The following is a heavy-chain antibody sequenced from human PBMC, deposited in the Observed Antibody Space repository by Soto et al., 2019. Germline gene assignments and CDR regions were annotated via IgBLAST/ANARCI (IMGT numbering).Heavy chain of an antibody. V-gene: IGHV3-30*18. CDR3: AKVTYYYDSSGSLDY. Sequence: GGFLRLSCAASGFTFSSYGRHWVRQAPGKGLEWVAVISYDGGNKYYADSVKGRFTISRDNSKNTLYLQMNSLRAEDTAVYYCAKVTYYYDSSGSLDYWGQGTLVTVSS. CDR1: GFTFSSYG. J-gene: IGHJ4*02. D-gene: IGHD3-22*01. CDR2: ISYDGGNK.